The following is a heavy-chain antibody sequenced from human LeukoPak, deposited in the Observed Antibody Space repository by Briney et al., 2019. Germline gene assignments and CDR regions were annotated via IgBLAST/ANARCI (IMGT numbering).Heavy chain of an antibody. CDR3: AATKGATFGY. D-gene: IGHD1-26*01. CDR1: VGSISSYY. J-gene: IGHJ4*02. CDR2: IYYSGST. Sequence: SSETLSLTCTVSVGSISSYYWSWLRQPPGKGLEWIGYIYYSGSTNYNPSLKSRVTITVDTSKNQFYLKVCYVTAADTAVYCCAATKGATFGYWGQGTLVTVSS. V-gene: IGHV4-59*12.